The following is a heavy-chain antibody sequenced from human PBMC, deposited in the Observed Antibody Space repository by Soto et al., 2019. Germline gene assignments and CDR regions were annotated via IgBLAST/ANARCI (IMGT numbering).Heavy chain of an antibody. V-gene: IGHV1-8*01. CDR3: ARGRGWGAY. D-gene: IGHD7-27*01. Sequence: QVQLVQSGAEVKKPGASVKVSCKASGYTFTNYDINWVRQAPGQGLEWMGWMDPNSGNTDYAQKFQGRVTIPGNTSISTAYLGLGSLGSEERAVYYLARGRGWGAYWGQGTRVTFSS. J-gene: IGHJ4*02. CDR1: GYTFTNYD. CDR2: MDPNSGNT.